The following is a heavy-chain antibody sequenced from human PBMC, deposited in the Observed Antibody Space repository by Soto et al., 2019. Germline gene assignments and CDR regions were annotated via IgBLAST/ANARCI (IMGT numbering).Heavy chain of an antibody. J-gene: IGHJ4*02. D-gene: IGHD2-21*02. CDR3: ARGGDYYFDS. CDR1: GGSISSGGFS. V-gene: IGHV4-30-2*01. CDR2: IYHFGGT. Sequence: TLSLTCAVSGGSISSGGFSWSWIRQPPGKGLEWIGYIYHFGGTYYNPSLKSRVSISLDRSKNEFSLEVRSVTAADTAVYYCARGGDYYFDSWGQGTLVTVSS.